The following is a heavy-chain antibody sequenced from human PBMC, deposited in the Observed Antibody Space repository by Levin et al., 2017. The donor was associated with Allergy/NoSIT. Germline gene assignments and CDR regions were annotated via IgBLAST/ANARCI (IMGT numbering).Heavy chain of an antibody. Sequence: PGGSLRLSCAASGFTFSSYAMSWVRQAPGKGLEWVSAISGSGGSTYYADSVKGRFTISRDNSKNTLYLQMNSLRAEDTAVYYCAKDLIMITFGGVIPGGNIDYWGQGTLVTVSS. V-gene: IGHV3-23*01. D-gene: IGHD3-16*02. CDR2: ISGSGGST. CDR3: AKDLIMITFGGVIPGGNIDY. CDR1: GFTFSSYA. J-gene: IGHJ4*02.